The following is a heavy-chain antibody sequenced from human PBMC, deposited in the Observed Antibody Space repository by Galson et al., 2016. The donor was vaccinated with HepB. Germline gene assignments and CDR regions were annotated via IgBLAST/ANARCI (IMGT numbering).Heavy chain of an antibody. D-gene: IGHD2-15*01. J-gene: IGHJ6*02. CDR2: IWSDARNT. CDR3: GRDRGYCSDDSCYGHGGVDV. Sequence: SLRLSCAGSGFSFSNYGMHWVRQAPGKGLEWVAVIWSDARNTDYADSVKGRFTISKDNFKNTLYLQMNSLRVEDTAVYYCGRDRGYCSDDSCYGHGGVDVWGQGTTVTVSS. V-gene: IGHV3-33*08. CDR1: GFSFSNYG.